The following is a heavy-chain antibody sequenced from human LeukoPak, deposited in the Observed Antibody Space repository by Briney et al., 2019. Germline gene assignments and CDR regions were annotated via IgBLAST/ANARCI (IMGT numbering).Heavy chain of an antibody. CDR2: IGSAGDT. CDR1: GFTFSRSD. D-gene: IGHD7-27*01. Sequence: PGGSLRLSCAASGFTFSRSDMHWVRQPTGKGLEWVSGIGSAGDTYYPDSVKGRFAISRENAKNSLYLQMNSLRAGDTAVYYCARLTGGQARYFDLWGRGTLVTVSS. J-gene: IGHJ2*01. CDR3: ARLTGGQARYFDL. V-gene: IGHV3-13*01.